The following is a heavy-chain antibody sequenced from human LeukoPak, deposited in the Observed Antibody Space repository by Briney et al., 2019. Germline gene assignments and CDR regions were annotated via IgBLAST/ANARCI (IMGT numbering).Heavy chain of an antibody. J-gene: IGHJ3*02. CDR2: ILSSGST. CDR1: GGSISNYY. V-gene: IGHV4-59*12. CDR3: ARDQNYDILTGYYGDWDDAFDI. D-gene: IGHD3-9*01. Sequence: SETLSLTCTVSGGSISNYYWNWIRQTPGKGLEWMGYILSSGSTHHNPSLTSQISSSVDTSKNQFSLKLSSVTAADTAVYYCARDQNYDILTGYYGDWDDAFDIWGQGIMVTVSS.